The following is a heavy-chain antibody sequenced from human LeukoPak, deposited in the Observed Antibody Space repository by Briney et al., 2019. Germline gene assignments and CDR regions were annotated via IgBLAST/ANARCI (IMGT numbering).Heavy chain of an antibody. CDR1: GFALKSYS. V-gene: IGHV3-21*01. Sequence: GGSLRLSCAGSGFALKSYSLTWVRQAPGKGLEWVSSISSTSAYIHYADSVKGRFTISRDNAKNSLYLQMNSLRAEDTAVYYCARARVEAVTCYYFDYWGQGTLVTVSS. CDR3: ARARVEAVTCYYFDY. CDR2: ISSTSAYI. J-gene: IGHJ4*02. D-gene: IGHD4-11*01.